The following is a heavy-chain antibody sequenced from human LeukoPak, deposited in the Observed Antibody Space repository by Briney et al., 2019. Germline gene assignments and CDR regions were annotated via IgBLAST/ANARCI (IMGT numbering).Heavy chain of an antibody. Sequence: GGSLRLSCAASGFTFSSSEMNWVRQAPGKGLEWVSYISSGSSTIYNADSMKGRFTISRDNAKNSLYLQMNSLRAEDTAVYYCARGGYSYGSNYWGQGTLVTVSS. CDR1: GFTFSSSE. J-gene: IGHJ4*02. CDR2: ISSGSSTI. CDR3: ARGGYSYGSNY. V-gene: IGHV3-48*03. D-gene: IGHD5-18*01.